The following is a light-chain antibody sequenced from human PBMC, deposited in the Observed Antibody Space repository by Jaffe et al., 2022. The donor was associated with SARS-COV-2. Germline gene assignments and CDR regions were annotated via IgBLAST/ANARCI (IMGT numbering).Light chain of an antibody. V-gene: IGKV2-30*02. CDR1: QGLVHSDGNTY. Sequence: DVVMTQSPLSLPGTLGQPASISCRSSQGLVHSDGNTYLSWFHQRPGQSPRRLIYKVSNRDSGVPDRFSGSGSGTDFTLKISRVEAEDVGVYYCMQYTQWPRTFGPGTKVDIK. J-gene: IGKJ3*01. CDR3: MQYTQWPRT. CDR2: KVS.